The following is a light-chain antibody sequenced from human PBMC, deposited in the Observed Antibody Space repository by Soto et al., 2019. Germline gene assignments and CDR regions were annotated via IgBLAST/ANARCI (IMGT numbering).Light chain of an antibody. Sequence: EIVLTQSPATLSVSPGERVTLSCRASQSVDISLAWYQQKPGQAPRLLIYGASTRATDMPGTLSGRGSGTEFTLTISSLRPEDFAVYYGQQYRSWTRTVGQWTEVDIX. J-gene: IGKJ1*01. CDR2: GAS. V-gene: IGKV3-15*01. CDR3: QQYRSWTRT. CDR1: QSVDIS.